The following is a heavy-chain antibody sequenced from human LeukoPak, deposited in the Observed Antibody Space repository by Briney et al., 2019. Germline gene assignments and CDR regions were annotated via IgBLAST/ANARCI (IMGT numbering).Heavy chain of an antibody. J-gene: IGHJ3*02. CDR1: GFTFSSYE. Sequence: GGSLRLSCADSGFTFSSYEMNWVRQAPGKGLEWVSYISSSGSTIYYADSVKRRFAISRDNAKNSLYLQMNSLRAEDTAVYYCAREGVAKHAFDIWGQGTMVTVSS. CDR3: AREGVAKHAFDI. CDR2: ISSSGSTI. V-gene: IGHV3-48*03. D-gene: IGHD2-15*01.